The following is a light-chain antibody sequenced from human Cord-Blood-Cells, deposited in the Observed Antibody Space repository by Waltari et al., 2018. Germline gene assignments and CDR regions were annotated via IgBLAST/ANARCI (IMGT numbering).Light chain of an antibody. J-gene: IGKJ2*01. CDR2: GAS. CDR3: QQYNNWPLYT. V-gene: IGKV3-15*01. CDR1: QSVSSN. Sequence: EIVMTQSPATLSMAPGERATLPCRASQSVSSNLAWYQQKPGQAPRLLIYGASTRATGIPARFSGSGSGTEFTLTISSLQSEDFAVYYCQQYNNWPLYTFGQGTKLEIK.